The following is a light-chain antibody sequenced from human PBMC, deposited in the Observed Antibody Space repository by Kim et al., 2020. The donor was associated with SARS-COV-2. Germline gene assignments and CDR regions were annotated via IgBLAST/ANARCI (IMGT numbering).Light chain of an antibody. J-gene: IGKJ2*01. CDR3: QQYQSLMHT. V-gene: IGKV1-5*03. CDR1: QSISSW. CDR2: KAS. Sequence: DIQMTQSPSTLSASVGDRVTITCRASQSISSWLAWYQQKPGEAPKLLIYKASILGNGVPSRFSGSASGTELTLTISSLQPDDFAIYYCQQYQSLMHTFGQGTKLEI.